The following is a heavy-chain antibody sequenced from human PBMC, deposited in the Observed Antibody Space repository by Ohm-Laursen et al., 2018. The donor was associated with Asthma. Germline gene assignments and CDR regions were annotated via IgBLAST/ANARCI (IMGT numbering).Heavy chain of an antibody. CDR2: IKPSGGGT. D-gene: IGHD6-13*01. CDR1: GYAITSNH. Sequence: ASVKVSCKVSGYAITSNHMHWVRQAPGQGLEWMGLIKPSGGGTIYAQKFQGRVTMTRDTSTSTVYMELSSLRSEDTAVYYCARLSSINFDYWGQGTLVTVSS. V-gene: IGHV1-46*03. CDR3: ARLSSINFDY. J-gene: IGHJ4*02.